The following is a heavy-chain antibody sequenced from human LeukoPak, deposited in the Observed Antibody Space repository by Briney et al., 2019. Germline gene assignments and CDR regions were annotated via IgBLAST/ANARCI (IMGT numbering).Heavy chain of an antibody. Sequence: PGGSLRLSCAASGFTFSSYSMNWVRQAPGKGLEWVSSISSSSSYIYYADSVKGRFTISRDNAKNSLYLQMNSLRAEDTAVYYCAGETSGYRSGGSCYSDYYYYMDVWGKGTTVTVSS. J-gene: IGHJ6*03. CDR3: AGETSGYRSGGSCYSDYYYYMDV. CDR2: ISSSSSYI. V-gene: IGHV3-21*01. CDR1: GFTFSSYS. D-gene: IGHD2-15*01.